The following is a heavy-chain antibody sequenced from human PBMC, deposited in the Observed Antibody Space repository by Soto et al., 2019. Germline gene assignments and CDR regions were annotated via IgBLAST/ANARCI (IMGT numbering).Heavy chain of an antibody. J-gene: IGHJ4*02. CDR3: TTDGWLTTVTFDY. Sequence: GGSLRLSCAASGFTFSNAWMSWVRQAPGKGLEWVGRIKSKTDGGTTDYAAPVKGRFTISRDDSKNTLYLQMNSLKTEDTAVYYCTTDGWLTTVTFDYWGQGTLVTVSS. CDR1: GFTFSNAW. V-gene: IGHV3-15*01. D-gene: IGHD4-4*01. CDR2: IKSKTDGGTT.